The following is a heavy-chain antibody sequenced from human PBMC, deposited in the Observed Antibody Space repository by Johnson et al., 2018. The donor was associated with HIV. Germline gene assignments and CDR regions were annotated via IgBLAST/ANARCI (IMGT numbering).Heavy chain of an antibody. CDR3: ARAQLLADDAFNN. V-gene: IGHV3-7*02. J-gene: IGHJ3*02. D-gene: IGHD6-6*01. CDR2: IKQDGSEK. Sequence: VQLVESGGGVVQPGGSLRLSCAASGFTISSYWMSWVRQAPGKGLEWVANIKQDGSEKYYVDSVKGRFTISRDNAKNSLYLQMNSLRVEDTAIYYCARAQLLADDAFNNWGQGTMVTVSS. CDR1: GFTISSYW.